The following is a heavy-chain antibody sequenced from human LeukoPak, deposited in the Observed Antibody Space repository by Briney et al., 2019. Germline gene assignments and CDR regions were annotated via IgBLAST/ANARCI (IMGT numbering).Heavy chain of an antibody. V-gene: IGHV3-23*01. J-gene: IGHJ6*03. CDR1: GFTFSSYA. CDR3: AKCPYDSSGYYPSAGDYYYYMDV. D-gene: IGHD3-22*01. Sequence: PGGSLRLSCAASGFTFSSYAMSWVRQAPGKGLEWVSAISGSGGSTYYADSVKGRFTISRDNSKNTLYLQMNSLRAEDTAVYYCAKCPYDSSGYYPSAGDYYYYMDVWGKGTTVTVSS. CDR2: ISGSGGST.